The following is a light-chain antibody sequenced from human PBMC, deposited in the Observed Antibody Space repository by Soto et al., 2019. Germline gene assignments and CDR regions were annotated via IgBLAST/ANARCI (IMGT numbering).Light chain of an antibody. V-gene: IGLV2-11*01. CDR3: CSYAGSYSL. CDR1: ISDVGGYNF. CDR2: DVS. Sequence: QSALTQPRSVSGSPGQSVTISCTGTISDVGGYNFVSWYQQHPGKVPKLMIYDVSQRPSGVPDRFSGSKSGNTASLTISGLHAEDEADYYCCSYAGSYSLFGGGTKLTVL. J-gene: IGLJ2*01.